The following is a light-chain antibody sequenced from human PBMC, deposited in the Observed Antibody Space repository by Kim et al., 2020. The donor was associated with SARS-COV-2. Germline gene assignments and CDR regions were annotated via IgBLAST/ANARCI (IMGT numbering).Light chain of an antibody. CDR3: NSRDSSGNHVV. V-gene: IGLV3-19*01. Sequence: SELPQDPAVSVALGQTVRITCQGDSLRSYYASWYQQKPGQAPVLVIYGKNNRPSGIPDRFSGSSSGNTASLTITGAQAEDEADYYCNSRDSSGNHVVFGGGTKVTVL. CDR2: GKN. J-gene: IGLJ2*01. CDR1: SLRSYY.